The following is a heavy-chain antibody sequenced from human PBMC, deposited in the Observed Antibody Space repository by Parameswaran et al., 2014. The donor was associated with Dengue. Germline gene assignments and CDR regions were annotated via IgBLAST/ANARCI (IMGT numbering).Heavy chain of an antibody. CDR2: ISYDGSNK. Sequence: VRQAPGKGLEWVAVISYDGSNKYYADSVKGRFTISRDNSKNTLYLQMNSLRAEDTAVYYCARDPRPLVVYAKVTDYYYYMDVWGKGTTVTVSS. CDR3: ARDPRPLVVYAKVTDYYYYMDV. J-gene: IGHJ6*03. D-gene: IGHD2-8*02. V-gene: IGHV3-30-3*01.